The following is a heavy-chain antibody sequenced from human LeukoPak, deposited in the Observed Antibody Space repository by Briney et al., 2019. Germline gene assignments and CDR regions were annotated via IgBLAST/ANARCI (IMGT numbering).Heavy chain of an antibody. D-gene: IGHD2-15*01. Sequence: GASVKISCKASGYTFAGYHMHWVRQAPGQGLEWMGRIDPNSGGTNYAQKFQGRVTMTRDTSISTAYMELSRLRSDDTAVYYCARETTGFVVVVAADDAFDIWGQGTMVTVSS. CDR3: ARETTGFVVVVAADDAFDI. CDR2: IDPNSGGT. V-gene: IGHV1-2*06. CDR1: GYTFAGYH. J-gene: IGHJ3*02.